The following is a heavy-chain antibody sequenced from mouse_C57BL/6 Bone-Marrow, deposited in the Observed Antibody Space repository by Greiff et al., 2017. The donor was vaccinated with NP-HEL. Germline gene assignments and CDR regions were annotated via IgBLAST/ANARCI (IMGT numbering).Heavy chain of an antibody. J-gene: IGHJ2*01. CDR3: ARNFYYYGSGGYFDY. CDR2: IWTGGGT. D-gene: IGHD1-1*01. V-gene: IGHV2-9-1*01. Sequence: VKLVESGPGLVVPSQSLSITCTVSGFSLTSYAISWVRQPPGKGLEWLGVIWTGGGTNYNSALKSRLSISKDNSKSQVFLKMNSLQTDDTARYYCARNFYYYGSGGYFDYWGQGTTLTVSS. CDR1: GFSLTSYA.